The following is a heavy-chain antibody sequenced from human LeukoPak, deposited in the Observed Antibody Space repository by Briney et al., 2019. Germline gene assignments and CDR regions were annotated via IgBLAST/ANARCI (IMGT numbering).Heavy chain of an antibody. CDR1: GGSISSYY. D-gene: IGHD2-2*01. CDR2: IYTSGST. CDR3: ASPLMDQGGDAFDI. J-gene: IGHJ3*02. Sequence: SETLSLTCTASGGSISSYYWSWIRQPAGKGLEWLGRIYTSGSTNYNPSLKSRVTMSVDTSKNQFSLKLSSVTAADTAVYYCASPLMDQGGDAFDIWGQGTMVTVSS. V-gene: IGHV4-4*07.